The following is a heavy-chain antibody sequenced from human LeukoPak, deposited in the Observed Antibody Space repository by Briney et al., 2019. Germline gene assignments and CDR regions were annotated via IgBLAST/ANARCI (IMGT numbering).Heavy chain of an antibody. CDR2: ISGSGSTI. J-gene: IGHJ4*02. D-gene: IGHD3-22*01. CDR3: ARGVYGSSGYYLW. V-gene: IGHV3-23*01. CDR1: GFTFSSYA. Sequence: GGSLRLSCAASGFTFSSYAMSWVRQAPGKGLEWVSAISGSGSTIYYADSVKGRFTISRDNAKNSLYLQMNSLRAEDTAVYYCARGVYGSSGYYLWWGQGTLVTVSS.